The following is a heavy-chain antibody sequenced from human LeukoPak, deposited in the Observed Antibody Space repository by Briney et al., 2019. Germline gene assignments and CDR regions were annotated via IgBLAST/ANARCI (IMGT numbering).Heavy chain of an antibody. V-gene: IGHV3-48*02. D-gene: IGHD3-22*01. CDR2: ISTDSTTK. CDR3: AREDDSRGFPY. Sequence: GGSLRLSCAASGFTFSGAWMCWVRQAPGKGLEWVSYISTDSTTKYYADSVKGRFTISRDSAKNSLYLQMNGLRDDDTAVYYCAREDDSRGFPYWGQGTLVTVSS. J-gene: IGHJ4*02. CDR1: GFTFSGAW.